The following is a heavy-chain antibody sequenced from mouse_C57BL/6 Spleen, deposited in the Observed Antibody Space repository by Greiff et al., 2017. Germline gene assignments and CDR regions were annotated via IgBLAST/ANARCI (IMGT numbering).Heavy chain of an antibody. CDR2: INPNNGGT. J-gene: IGHJ2*01. CDR1: GYTFTDYY. CDR3: ARRGKLTFDY. D-gene: IGHD4-1*01. Sequence: EVQLQQSGPELVKPGASVKISCKASGYTFTDYYMNWVKQSHGKSLEWIGDINPNNGGTSYNQKFKGKATLTVDKSSSTAYMELRSLTSEDSAVYYCARRGKLTFDYWGQGTTLTVSS. V-gene: IGHV1-26*01.